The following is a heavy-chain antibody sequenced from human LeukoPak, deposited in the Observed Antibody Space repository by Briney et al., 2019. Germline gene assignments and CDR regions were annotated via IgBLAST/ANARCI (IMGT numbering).Heavy chain of an antibody. CDR1: GFSFDDYA. CDR3: AKDRGSIAVAGIDY. J-gene: IGHJ4*02. D-gene: IGHD6-19*01. Sequence: PGGSLRLSCVASGFSFDDYAMHWVRQAPGKGLEWVSAISGTVGSTYYADSVKGRFTISRDNSKNTLYLQMNSLRAEDTAVYYCAKDRGSIAVAGIDYWGQGTLVTVSS. CDR2: ISGTVGST. V-gene: IGHV3-23*01.